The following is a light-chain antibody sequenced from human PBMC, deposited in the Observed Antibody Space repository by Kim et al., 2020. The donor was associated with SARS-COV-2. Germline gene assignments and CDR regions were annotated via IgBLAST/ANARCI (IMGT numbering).Light chain of an antibody. Sequence: DIHMTQSPSSLSASVGDTVTITCGASETLVTYLSWYHQKPGKGPKLLIYAASSLQTEVPSRFSGSGSGTHFTLTISNLQPDDIGTYYCQQSYRSPLTFGQGTKVDIK. CDR3: QQSYRSPLT. CDR2: AAS. V-gene: IGKV1-39*01. J-gene: IGKJ1*01. CDR1: ETLVTY.